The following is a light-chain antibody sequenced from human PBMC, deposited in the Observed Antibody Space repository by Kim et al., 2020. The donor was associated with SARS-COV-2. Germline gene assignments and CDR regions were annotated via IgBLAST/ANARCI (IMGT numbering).Light chain of an antibody. CDR3: AAWDDSLSGRV. Sequence: GQGATISGAGSRSNVGNNYVSWYQQRPGTAPKLLIYSNNQRPSGVPDRFSGSKSGTSASLAISGLRSEDEADYYCAAWDDSLSGRVFGGGTQLTVL. CDR1: RSNVGNNY. V-gene: IGLV1-47*02. CDR2: SNN. J-gene: IGLJ3*02.